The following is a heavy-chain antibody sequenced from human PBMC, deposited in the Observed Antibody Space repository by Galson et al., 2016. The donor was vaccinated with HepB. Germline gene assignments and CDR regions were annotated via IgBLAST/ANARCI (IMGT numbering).Heavy chain of an antibody. CDR1: GGSISSRSYY. D-gene: IGHD4-17*01. V-gene: IGHV4-39*01. Sequence: SETLSLTCTVSGGSISSRSYYWGWIRQPPGKGLEWIGSIYYSGSTYYNPSLKSRVTLSVDTSKNQFSLKLSSVTAADTAVYLCARHRTDGDYFDYWGHGTLVTVSS. CDR3: ARHRTDGDYFDY. J-gene: IGHJ4*01. CDR2: IYYSGST.